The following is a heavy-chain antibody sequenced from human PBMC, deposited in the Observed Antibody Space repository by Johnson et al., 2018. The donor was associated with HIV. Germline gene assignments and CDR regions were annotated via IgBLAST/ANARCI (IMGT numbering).Heavy chain of an antibody. Sequence: VQLVESGGGLIQPGGSLRLSCAASGFTFSNYAMHWVRQAPGRGLEWVAVIKQNGGEKYYVDSVKGRFTISRDIAKNSLYLQMNSLRAEDTAVYYCARVHSGGAFDIWGQGTRVTVSS. CDR1: GFTFSNYA. CDR2: IKQNGGEK. CDR3: ARVHSGGAFDI. J-gene: IGHJ3*02. V-gene: IGHV3-7*01.